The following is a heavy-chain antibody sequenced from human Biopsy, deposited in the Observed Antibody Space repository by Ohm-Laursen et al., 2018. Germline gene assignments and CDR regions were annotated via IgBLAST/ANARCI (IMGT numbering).Heavy chain of an antibody. CDR2: IIPILRTT. V-gene: IGHV1-69*11. J-gene: IGHJ4*02. D-gene: IGHD2-2*01. CDR1: TGTFNSYG. CDR3: AREAIGYQLPCDD. Sequence: SVKVSCKAPTGTFNSYGIIWVRQAPGQGLEWMGRIIPILRTTAYAQTFLGGVTITADSPTSTVDMELTSLTSDDTAVYFCAREAIGYQLPCDDWGQGTLVTVSS.